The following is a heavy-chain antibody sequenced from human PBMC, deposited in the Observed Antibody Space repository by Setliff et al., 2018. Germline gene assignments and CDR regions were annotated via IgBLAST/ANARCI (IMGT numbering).Heavy chain of an antibody. CDR2: INTDGSST. CDR1: GFTFSSYW. J-gene: IGHJ4*02. V-gene: IGHV3-74*01. CDR3: ARVWYDSSGYPDY. Sequence: GGSLRLSCAASGFTFSSYWMHWVRQAPGKGLVWVSRINTDGSSTSYADSVKGRFTISRDNAKNTLYLQMNSLRAEDAAVYYCARVWYDSSGYPDYWGQGTLVTVSS. D-gene: IGHD3-22*01.